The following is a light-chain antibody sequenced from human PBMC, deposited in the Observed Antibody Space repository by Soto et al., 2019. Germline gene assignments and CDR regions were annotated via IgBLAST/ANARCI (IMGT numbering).Light chain of an antibody. V-gene: IGLV2-14*01. J-gene: IGLJ1*01. CDR3: NSYTTLSNRV. Sequence: HSVLTQPASVSGAPGQSITISCTGPSRDIGAYNYVSWYQQHPGKAPKLLIYEVTNRPSGVPDRFSGSKSGNTASLTISGLQAEDEANYYCNSYTTLSNRVFGTGTQVTVL. CDR2: EVT. CDR1: SRDIGAYNY.